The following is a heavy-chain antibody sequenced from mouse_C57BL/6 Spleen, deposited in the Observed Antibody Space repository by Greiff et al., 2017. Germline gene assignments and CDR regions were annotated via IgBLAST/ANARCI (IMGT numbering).Heavy chain of an antibody. CDR1: GYTFTDYY. J-gene: IGHJ2*01. V-gene: IGHV1-76*01. CDR3: AREGYDYYYFDY. D-gene: IGHD2-4*01. Sequence: QVQLQQSGAELVRPGASVKLSCKASGYTFTDYYINWVKQRPGQGLEWIARIYPGSGNTYYNEKFKGKATLTAEKSSSTAYMQLSSLTSEDSAVYFCAREGYDYYYFDYWGQGTTLTVSS. CDR2: IYPGSGNT.